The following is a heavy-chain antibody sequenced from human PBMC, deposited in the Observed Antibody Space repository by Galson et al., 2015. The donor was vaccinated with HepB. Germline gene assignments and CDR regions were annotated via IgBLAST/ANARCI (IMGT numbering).Heavy chain of an antibody. J-gene: IGHJ4*02. Sequence: SLRLSCAASGFTFSSYAMHWVRQAPGKGLEWVAIISYDGSEKHYADSVKGRFTISRDNSKNTLCLQMNSLRVEDTAVYYCARERQVTTLFDYWGQGTLVTVSS. CDR2: ISYDGSEK. CDR1: GFTFSSYA. V-gene: IGHV3-30*04. D-gene: IGHD4-17*01. CDR3: ARERQVTTLFDY.